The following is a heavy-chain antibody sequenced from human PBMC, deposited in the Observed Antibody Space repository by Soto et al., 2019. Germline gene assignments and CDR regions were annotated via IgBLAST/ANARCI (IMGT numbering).Heavy chain of an antibody. V-gene: IGHV3-30*18. J-gene: IGHJ6*02. CDR1: GFTFSSYG. CDR3: AKDLRSGSYPKRVYYYYGMDV. Sequence: QVQLVESGGGVVQPGRSLRLSCAASGFTFSSYGMHWVRQAPGKGLEWVAVISYDGSNKYYADSVKGRFTISRDNSKNTLYLQMNSLRAEDTAVYYCAKDLRSGSYPKRVYYYYGMDVWGQGTTVTVSS. D-gene: IGHD1-26*01. CDR2: ISYDGSNK.